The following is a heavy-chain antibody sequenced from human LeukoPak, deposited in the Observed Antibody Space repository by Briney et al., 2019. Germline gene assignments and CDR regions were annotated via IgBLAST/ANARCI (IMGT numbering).Heavy chain of an antibody. CDR1: GFTFSKAW. Sequence: GGSLRLSCAASGFTFSKAWMSWVRQAPGKGLEWVANIKQDGSEKYYVDSVKGRFTISRDSAKNSLYLQMNSLRAEDTAVYYCARVEGAAAGTGYFDYWGQGTLVTVSS. J-gene: IGHJ4*02. D-gene: IGHD6-13*01. V-gene: IGHV3-7*01. CDR3: ARVEGAAAGTGYFDY. CDR2: IKQDGSEK.